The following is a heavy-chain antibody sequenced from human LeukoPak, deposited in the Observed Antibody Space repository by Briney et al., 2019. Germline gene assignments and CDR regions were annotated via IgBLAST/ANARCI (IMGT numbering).Heavy chain of an antibody. D-gene: IGHD6-13*01. Sequence: SETLSLTCTVSGGSISSSSYYWGWIRQPPGKGLEWIGSIYYSGSTYYNPSLRSRVTISVDTSKNQFSLKLSSVTAADTAVYYCARQRAAAPDYWGQGTLVTVSS. CDR3: ARQRAAAPDY. CDR1: GGSISSSSYY. J-gene: IGHJ4*02. V-gene: IGHV4-39*01. CDR2: IYYSGST.